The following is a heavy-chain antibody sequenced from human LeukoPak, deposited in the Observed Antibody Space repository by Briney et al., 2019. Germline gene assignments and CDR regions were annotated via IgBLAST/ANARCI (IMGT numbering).Heavy chain of an antibody. CDR1: GGSISRYY. V-gene: IGHV4-59*01. CDR3: ARAFSSGWYPYSIGGLWFDF. CDR2: IYYSGST. J-gene: IGHJ4*02. Sequence: SETLSLTCTVSGGSISRYYWSWIRQPPGKGMEWIGYIYYSGSTNCNPSLKSRVTVSVDTSKNQFSLTLSSVTAADTAVYFCARAFSSGWYPYSIGGLWFDFWGQGALVTVSS. D-gene: IGHD6-19*01.